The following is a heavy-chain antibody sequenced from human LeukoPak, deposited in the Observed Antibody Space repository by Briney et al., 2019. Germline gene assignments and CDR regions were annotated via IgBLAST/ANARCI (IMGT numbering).Heavy chain of an antibody. J-gene: IGHJ4*02. CDR2: INHSGST. D-gene: IGHD6-19*01. CDR1: GGSFSGYY. CDR3: ARYSSPDY. Sequence: PSETLSLTCAVYGGSFSGYYWSWIRQPPGKGLEWIGEINHSGSTNYNPSLKSRVTISVDTSKNQFSLKLRSVTAADTAVYYCARYSSPDYWGQGTLVTVSS. V-gene: IGHV4-34*01.